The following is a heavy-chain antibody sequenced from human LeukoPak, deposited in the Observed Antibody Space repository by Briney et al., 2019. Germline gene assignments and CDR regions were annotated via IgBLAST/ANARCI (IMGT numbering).Heavy chain of an antibody. Sequence: ASVKVSCEVSGYTLTELSMHWVRQAPGKGLEWMGGFDPEDGETIYAQKFQGRVTMTEDTSTDTAYMELGSLRSEDTAVYYCATVESTVVTYFDYWGQGTLVTVSS. CDR1: GYTLTELS. CDR2: FDPEDGET. CDR3: ATVESTVVTYFDY. V-gene: IGHV1-24*01. J-gene: IGHJ4*02. D-gene: IGHD4-23*01.